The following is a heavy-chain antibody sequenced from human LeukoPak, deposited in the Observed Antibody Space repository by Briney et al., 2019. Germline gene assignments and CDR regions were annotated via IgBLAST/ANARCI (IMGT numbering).Heavy chain of an antibody. D-gene: IGHD3-10*01. CDR1: GGSISSSSYY. CDR3: ARHDHDGSGSYTIDY. J-gene: IGHJ4*02. CDR2: IYYSGST. V-gene: IGHV4-39*01. Sequence: SEILSLTCTVSGGSISSSSYYWGWIRQPPGKGLEWIGSIYYSGSTYYNPSLKSRVTISVDTSKNQFSLKLSSVTAADTAVYYCARHDHDGSGSYTIDYWGQGTLVTVSS.